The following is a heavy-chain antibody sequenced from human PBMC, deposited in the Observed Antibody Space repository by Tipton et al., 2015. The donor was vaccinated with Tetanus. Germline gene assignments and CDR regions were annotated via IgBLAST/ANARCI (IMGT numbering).Heavy chain of an antibody. CDR2: IYYSGST. Sequence: TLSLTCTVSGGSISSGGYYWSWIRQHPGKGLEWIGYIYYSGSTYYNPSLKSRVTISVDTSKNQFSLKLSSVTAADTAVYYCARDRGSGSYLPFHYGMDVWGQGTTVTVSS. D-gene: IGHD3-10*01. CDR1: GGSISSGGYY. CDR3: ARDRGSGSYLPFHYGMDV. V-gene: IGHV4-31*03. J-gene: IGHJ6*02.